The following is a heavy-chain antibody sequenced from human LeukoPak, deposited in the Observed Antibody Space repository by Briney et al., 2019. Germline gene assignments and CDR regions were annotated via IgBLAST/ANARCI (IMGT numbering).Heavy chain of an antibody. D-gene: IGHD2-15*01. CDR1: GNSISSGDNY. V-gene: IGHV4-61*02. J-gene: IGHJ5*02. CDR3: ARDCSGGSCYSGVGADP. CDR2: IYTSGST. Sequence: PSQTLSLTCTVSGNSISSGDNYWSWIRQPAGKGLEWIGRIYTSGSTNYNPSLKSRVTISVDTSKNQFSLKLSSVTAADTAVYYCARDCSGGSCYSGVGADPWGQGTLVTVSS.